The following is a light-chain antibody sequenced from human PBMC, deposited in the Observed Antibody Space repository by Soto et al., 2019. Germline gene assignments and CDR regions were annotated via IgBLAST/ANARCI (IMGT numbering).Light chain of an antibody. CDR2: EVS. Sequence: QSVLAQPASVSGSPGQSIAISCTLTSSDVGGYKYVSWYQQHPGKAPKLLISEVSNRPSGVSDRFSGSKSGNTASLTISGLQAEDEADYYCSSFTSSYTFVFGSGTKVTVL. CDR3: SSFTSSYTFV. CDR1: SSDVGGYKY. J-gene: IGLJ1*01. V-gene: IGLV2-14*01.